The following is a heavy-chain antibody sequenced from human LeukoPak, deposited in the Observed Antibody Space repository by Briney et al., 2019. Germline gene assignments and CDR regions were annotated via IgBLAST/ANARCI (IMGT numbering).Heavy chain of an antibody. CDR3: AREPSESFRFDY. V-gene: IGHV1-46*01. Sequence: GASVKVSCKASGYTFTTYYIHWVRQAPGQGLEWVGIMKSNSGSTTYAQQFQGRVTMTRDTSTSTVYMELSSLRSEGTAVYYCAREPSESFRFDYWGQGTLVTVSS. CDR1: GYTFTTYY. D-gene: IGHD1-26*01. CDR2: MKSNSGST. J-gene: IGHJ4*02.